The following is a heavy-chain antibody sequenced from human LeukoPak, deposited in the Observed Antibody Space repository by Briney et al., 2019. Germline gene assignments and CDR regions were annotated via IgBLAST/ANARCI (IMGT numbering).Heavy chain of an antibody. V-gene: IGHV4-59*08. J-gene: IGHJ3*02. CDR3: AGQVRPSGSYALDI. CDR2: IYYSGST. D-gene: IGHD5-12*01. Sequence: SETLSLTCTVSGGSISSYYWSWIRQPPGKGLEWIGYIYYSGSTNYNPSLKSRVTISVDTSKNQFSLKLSSVAAADTAVYYCAGQVRPSGSYALDIWGQGTMVTVSS. CDR1: GGSISSYY.